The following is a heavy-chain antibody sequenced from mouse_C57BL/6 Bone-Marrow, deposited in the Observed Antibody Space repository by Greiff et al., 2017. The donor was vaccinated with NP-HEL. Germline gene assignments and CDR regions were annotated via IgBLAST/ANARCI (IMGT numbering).Heavy chain of an antibody. CDR3: ARAPLWLRRNYYAMDY. D-gene: IGHD2-2*01. CDR1: GYSITSDY. V-gene: IGHV3-8*01. Sequence: DVQLQESGPGLAKPSQTLSLTCSVTGYSITSDYWNWIRKFPGNKLEYMGYISYSGSTYYNPSLKSRISITRETSKNQYYLQLNSVTTEDTATYYCARAPLWLRRNYYAMDYWGQGTSVTVSS. CDR2: ISYSGST. J-gene: IGHJ4*01.